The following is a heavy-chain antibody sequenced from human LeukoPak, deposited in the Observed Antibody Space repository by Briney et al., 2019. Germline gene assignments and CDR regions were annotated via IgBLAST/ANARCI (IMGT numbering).Heavy chain of an antibody. CDR2: ISSSGSNK. Sequence: VGSLRLSCAPSGFTFCSYDMNWVCEAPGEGLGRVSYISSSGSNKYYADSVKGRFTISRDNATNSLYLQMNSLRAEDTAVYYCAKANYDSRGFDYWGQGTLVTVSS. CDR3: AKANYDSRGFDY. V-gene: IGHV3-48*03. D-gene: IGHD3-22*01. J-gene: IGHJ4*02. CDR1: GFTFCSYD.